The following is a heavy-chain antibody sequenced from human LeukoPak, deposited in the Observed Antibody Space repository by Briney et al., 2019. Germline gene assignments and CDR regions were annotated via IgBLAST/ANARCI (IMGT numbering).Heavy chain of an antibody. V-gene: IGHV1-46*01. CDR3: ARDRLSGDYAKD. D-gene: IGHD4-17*01. J-gene: IGHJ4*02. Sequence: ASVKVSCKAAGYTFTSYYMHWVRQAPGQGLEWMGIINPSGGSTSYAQKFQGRVTITRDTSTSTVYMELSSLRSEDTAVYYCARDRLSGDYAKDWGQGTLVTVSS. CDR2: INPSGGST. CDR1: GYTFTSYY.